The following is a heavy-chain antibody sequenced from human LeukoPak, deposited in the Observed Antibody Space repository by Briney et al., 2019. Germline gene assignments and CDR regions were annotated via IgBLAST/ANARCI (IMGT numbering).Heavy chain of an antibody. Sequence: GGSLRLSCAASGFTFSRYSMNWVRQAPGKGLEWVSSITSSSISTTIYYADSVKGRFTVSRDNAKNSLYLQMNSLRDEDTAVYYCARDGRPCDYWGQGTQVTVSS. J-gene: IGHJ4*02. V-gene: IGHV3-48*02. CDR1: GFTFSRYS. CDR2: ITSSSISTTI. CDR3: ARDGRPCDY.